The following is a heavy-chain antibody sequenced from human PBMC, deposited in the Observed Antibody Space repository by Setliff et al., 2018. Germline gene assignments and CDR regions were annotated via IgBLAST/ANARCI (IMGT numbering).Heavy chain of an antibody. V-gene: IGHV4-34*01. Sequence: SETLSLTCAAYGGTFSDYHWTWIRQSPEKGLEWIGEINHRGSTNYNPSLKSRVTISIDTSKDQFSLKLISMTAADTAVYYCARGTSNGYNYWQFDYWGQGALVTVSS. J-gene: IGHJ4*02. CDR2: INHRGST. D-gene: IGHD5-12*01. CDR1: GGTFSDYH. CDR3: ARGTSNGYNYWQFDY.